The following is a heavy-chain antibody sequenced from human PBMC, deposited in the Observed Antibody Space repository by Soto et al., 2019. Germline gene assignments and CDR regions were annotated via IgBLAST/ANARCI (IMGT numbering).Heavy chain of an antibody. CDR2: IYYSGST. Sequence: TSETLSLTCTVSGGSISSYYWSWIRQPPGKGLEWIGYIYYSGSTNYNPSLKSRVTISVDTSKNQFSLKLSSVTAADTAVYYCARGPKKYCSGGSCYLHPFDYWGQGTLVTVS. CDR1: GGSISSYY. CDR3: ARGPKKYCSGGSCYLHPFDY. V-gene: IGHV4-59*01. J-gene: IGHJ4*02. D-gene: IGHD2-15*01.